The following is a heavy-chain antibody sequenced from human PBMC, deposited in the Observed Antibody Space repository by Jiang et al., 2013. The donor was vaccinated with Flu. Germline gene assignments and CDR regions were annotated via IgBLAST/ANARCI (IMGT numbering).Heavy chain of an antibody. CDR1: GFTFSSYG. J-gene: IGHJ6*03. D-gene: IGHD4-23*01. CDR3: AKDLFQDYGGNSYYMDV. Sequence: VQLVESGGGVVQPGRSLRLSCAASGFTFSSYGMHWVRQAPGKGLEWVAVISYDGSNKYYADSVKGRFTISRDNSKNTLYLQMNSLRAEDTAVYYCAKDLFQDYGGNSYYMDVWGKGTTVTVSS. V-gene: IGHV3-30*18. CDR2: ISYDGSNK.